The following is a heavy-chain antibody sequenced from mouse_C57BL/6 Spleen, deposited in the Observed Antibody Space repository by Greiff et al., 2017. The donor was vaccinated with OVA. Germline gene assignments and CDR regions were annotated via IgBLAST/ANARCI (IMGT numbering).Heavy chain of an antibody. CDR1: GFTFSDYY. J-gene: IGHJ1*03. Sequence: EVMLVESEGGLVQPGSSMKLSCTASGFTFSDYYMAWVRQVPEKGLEWVANINYDGSSTYYLDSLKSRFIISRDNAKKILYLQMSSRKSEDTATYYCARDRRFDYYGSLHWYFDVWGTGTTVTVSS. V-gene: IGHV5-16*01. CDR3: ARDRRFDYYGSLHWYFDV. CDR2: INYDGSST. D-gene: IGHD1-1*01.